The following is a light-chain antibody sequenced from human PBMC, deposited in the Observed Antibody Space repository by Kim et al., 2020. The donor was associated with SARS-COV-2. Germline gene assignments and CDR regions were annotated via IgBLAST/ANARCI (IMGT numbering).Light chain of an antibody. J-gene: IGKJ4*01. CDR3: QQYGTSPPIT. CDR1: QSISNNF. V-gene: IGKV3-20*01. CDR2: AAF. Sequence: EIVLTQSPGTLSLSPGESATLSCRASQSISNNFLAWYQQKTGQAPRLLIYAAFNRATGIPDRFSGSGSGTDFTLTISRLEPEDRAVYYCQQYGTSPPITFGGGTKVDIK.